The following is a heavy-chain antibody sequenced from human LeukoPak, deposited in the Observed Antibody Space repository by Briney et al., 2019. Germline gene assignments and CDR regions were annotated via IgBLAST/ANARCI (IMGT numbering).Heavy chain of an antibody. CDR3: ARVVPMIQYYNSYMDV. V-gene: IGHV3-48*02. J-gene: IGHJ6*03. CDR2: TSEGSSNL. CDR1: GFNFGTYA. D-gene: IGHD3-3*01. Sequence: GGSLRLSCAASGFNFGTYAMNWVRQAPGKGLEWIAYTSEGSSNLQYAGSVKGRFTISKDNAKGSLYLQMNRLRDEDTAVYYCARVVPMIQYYNSYMDVWGNGTPVTVSS.